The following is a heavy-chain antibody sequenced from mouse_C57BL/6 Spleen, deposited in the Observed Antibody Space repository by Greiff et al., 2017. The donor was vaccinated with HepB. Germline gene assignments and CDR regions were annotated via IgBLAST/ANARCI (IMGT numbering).Heavy chain of an antibody. V-gene: IGHV1-72*01. Sequence: QVQLQQPGAELVKPGASVKLSCKASGYTFTSYWMHWVKQRPGRGFEWIGRIDPNSGGTKYNEKFKSKAKLTVDKPSSTAYMQLSSLTSEDSAVYYCAREDYYGTPFAYWGQGTLVTVSA. CDR1: GYTFTSYW. D-gene: IGHD1-1*01. CDR2: IDPNSGGT. CDR3: AREDYYGTPFAY. J-gene: IGHJ3*01.